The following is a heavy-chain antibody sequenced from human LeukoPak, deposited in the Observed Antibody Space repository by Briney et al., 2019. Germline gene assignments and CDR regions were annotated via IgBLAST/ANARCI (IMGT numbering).Heavy chain of an antibody. CDR2: IWDDGSNQ. D-gene: IGHD3-22*01. CDR1: GFVFSTYG. Sequence: GRSLRLSCEASGFVFSTYGMHWVRQAPGKGLEWVAVIWDDGSNQYYVDSVRGRFTISRDNSKNTLYLQMNSLRAEDTAVYYCARDGGYHDSSGYYHSYYFDYWGQGTLVTVSS. J-gene: IGHJ4*02. CDR3: ARDGGYHDSSGYYHSYYFDY. V-gene: IGHV3-33*01.